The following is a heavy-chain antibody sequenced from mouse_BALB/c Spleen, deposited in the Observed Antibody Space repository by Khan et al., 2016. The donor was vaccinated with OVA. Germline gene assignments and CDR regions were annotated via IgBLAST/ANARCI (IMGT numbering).Heavy chain of an antibody. CDR2: ISSDSITL. CDR3: ARGNWAWFAY. Sequence: EVELVESGGGLVQPGGSRKLSCAASGFTFSSFGMHWVRQAPEKGLEWVAYISSDSITLYYADTVKGRFTISRDNPRNTLFLQMTSLRVEDTAMYDCARGNWAWFAYWGQGTLVTVSA. J-gene: IGHJ3*01. D-gene: IGHD4-1*01. CDR1: GFTFSSFG. V-gene: IGHV5-17*02.